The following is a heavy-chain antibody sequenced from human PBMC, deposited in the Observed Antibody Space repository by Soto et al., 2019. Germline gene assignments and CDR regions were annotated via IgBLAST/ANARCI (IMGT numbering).Heavy chain of an antibody. V-gene: IGHV4-31*03. Sequence: SETLSLTCTVSGGSISSGGYYWSWIRQHPGKGLEWIGYIYYSGSTYYNPSLKSRVTISVDTSKNQFSLKLSSVTAADTAVYYCARERSGSPSGMDVWGQGTTVTVSS. J-gene: IGHJ6*02. D-gene: IGHD1-26*01. CDR3: ARERSGSPSGMDV. CDR2: IYYSGST. CDR1: GGSISSGGYY.